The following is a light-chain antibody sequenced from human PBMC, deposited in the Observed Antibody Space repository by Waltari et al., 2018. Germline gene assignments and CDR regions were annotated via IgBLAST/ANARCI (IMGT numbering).Light chain of an antibody. V-gene: IGKV1-39*01. Sequence: DIQMTQSPSSLSASVGDRVTITCRSSQSISSYLNWYNQKPGKAPKLLIYGASSLRGGAPSRFSGSRSGTDFTLTISSLQPEDFASYYCQQTYSSPLTFGPGTKLDIK. J-gene: IGKJ3*01. CDR1: QSISSY. CDR3: QQTYSSPLT. CDR2: GAS.